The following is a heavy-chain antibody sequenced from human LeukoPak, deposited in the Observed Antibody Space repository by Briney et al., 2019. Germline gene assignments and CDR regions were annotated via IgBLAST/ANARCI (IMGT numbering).Heavy chain of an antibody. CDR1: GYTFTGYY. J-gene: IGHJ5*02. D-gene: IGHD2-8*01. Sequence: ASVRGSCKASGYTFTGYYMHWVRRAPGQGLEWMGWINPNSGGTNYAQKFQSRVTMTRDTSISTAYMELSRLRSDDTAVYYCARDRYCTNGVCYTNWFDAWGQGTLVTVSS. V-gene: IGHV1-2*02. CDR2: INPNSGGT. CDR3: ARDRYCTNGVCYTNWFDA.